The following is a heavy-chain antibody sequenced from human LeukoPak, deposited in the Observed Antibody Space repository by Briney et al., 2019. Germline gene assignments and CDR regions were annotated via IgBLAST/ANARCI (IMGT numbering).Heavy chain of an antibody. Sequence: ASVKVSCKASGYTFTSYYMHWVRQAPGQGLEWMGIINPSGGSTSYAQKFQGRVTMTRDTSTSTVYMELSSVTAADTAVYYCARAKRGVVVIHDAFDIWGQGTMVTVSS. J-gene: IGHJ3*02. D-gene: IGHD3-22*01. CDR1: GYTFTSYY. V-gene: IGHV1-46*01. CDR2: INPSGGST. CDR3: ARAKRGVVVIHDAFDI.